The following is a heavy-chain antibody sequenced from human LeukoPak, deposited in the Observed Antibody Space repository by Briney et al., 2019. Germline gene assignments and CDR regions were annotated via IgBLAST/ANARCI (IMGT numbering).Heavy chain of an antibody. CDR3: AGHFGAWHYFDY. CDR2: ISYDGSTK. Sequence: GGSLRLSCVASGFTFSSYAIHWVRQAPGKGLEWVALISYDGSTKYSTDSVKGRFTISRDNSKNTLYLQMNSLRPEDTAVYYCAGHFGAWHYFDYWGQGTLVTVSS. D-gene: IGHD3-3*01. J-gene: IGHJ4*02. CDR1: GFTFSSYA. V-gene: IGHV3-30*04.